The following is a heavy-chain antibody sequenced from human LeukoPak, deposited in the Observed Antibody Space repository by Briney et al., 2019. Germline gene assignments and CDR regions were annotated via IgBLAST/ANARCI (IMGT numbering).Heavy chain of an antibody. D-gene: IGHD3-22*01. V-gene: IGHV3-9*01. J-gene: IGHJ4*02. Sequence: GGPLRLSCAASGFTLDDCAMPWVRQAPGKVLEWVSGISWNSGSIVCADSVKGRYTISRDNAKNSLYLQMNTLRAEYTALYYCATDILPRGEGYYDSSGYDYWGQGTLVTVSS. CDR3: ATDILPRGEGYYDSSGYDY. CDR1: GFTLDDCA. CDR2: ISWNSGSI.